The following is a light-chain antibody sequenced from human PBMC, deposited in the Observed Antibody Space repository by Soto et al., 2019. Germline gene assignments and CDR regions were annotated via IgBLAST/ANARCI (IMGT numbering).Light chain of an antibody. Sequence: EIVMTQSPATLSVSPGERATLSCRASQSVYGNVAWYQQRPGQAPRLLIYGASTRATGTPARFSGSGSETEFTLTISSLQSEDSAVYYCQQFNNWRRTFGQGTRVEIK. CDR3: QQFNNWRRT. V-gene: IGKV3-15*01. CDR1: QSVYGN. CDR2: GAS. J-gene: IGKJ1*01.